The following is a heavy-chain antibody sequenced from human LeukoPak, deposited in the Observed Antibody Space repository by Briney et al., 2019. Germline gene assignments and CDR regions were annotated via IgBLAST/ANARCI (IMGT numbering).Heavy chain of an antibody. J-gene: IGHJ4*02. Sequence: PGGSLRLSCAASGFTFRGFSMSWVRQAPGKGLEWVSVIYSGGSTYYADSVKGRFTISRDNSKNTLYLQMNSLRAEDTAVYYCARIYVWGSYSPYYFDYWGQGTLVTVSS. CDR2: IYSGGST. CDR3: ARIYVWGSYSPYYFDY. D-gene: IGHD3-16*01. V-gene: IGHV3-53*01. CDR1: GFTFRGFS.